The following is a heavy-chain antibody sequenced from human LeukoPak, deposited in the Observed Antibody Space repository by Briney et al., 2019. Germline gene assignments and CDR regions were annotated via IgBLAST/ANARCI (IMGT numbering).Heavy chain of an antibody. CDR3: ARGVERMGLDY. D-gene: IGHD5-24*01. CDR2: INHSGST. J-gene: IGHJ4*02. Sequence: KPSETLSLTCTVSGGSISSYYWSWIRQPPGKGLEWIGEINHSGSTNYNPSLKSRVTISVDTSKNQSSLKLSSVTAADTAVYYCARGVERMGLDYWGQGTLVTVSS. CDR1: GGSISSYY. V-gene: IGHV4-34*01.